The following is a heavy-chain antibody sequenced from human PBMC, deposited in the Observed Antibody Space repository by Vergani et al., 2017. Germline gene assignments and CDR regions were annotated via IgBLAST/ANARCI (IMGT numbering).Heavy chain of an antibody. J-gene: IGHJ4*02. CDR3: ARIGGYCTNGVCYTDDY. D-gene: IGHD2-8*01. CDR2: INPNSGGT. CDR1: GYTFTGYY. V-gene: IGHV1-2*02. Sequence: QVQLVQSGAEVKKPGASVKVSCKASGYTFTGYYMHWVRQAPGQGLEWMGWINPNSGGTNYAQKFKGRVTMTRDTSISTAYMELSRLRSDDTAVYYCARIGGYCTNGVCYTDDYWGQGTLVTVSS.